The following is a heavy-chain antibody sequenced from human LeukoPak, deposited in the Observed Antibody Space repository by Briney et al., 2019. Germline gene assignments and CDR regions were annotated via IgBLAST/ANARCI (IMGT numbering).Heavy chain of an antibody. D-gene: IGHD3-10*01. CDR2: ISGSGGST. CDR1: GGTFSSYG. V-gene: IGHV3-23*01. J-gene: IGHJ4*02. CDR3: AKEPWFGERGYFDY. Sequence: ASVKVSCKASGGTFSSYGMSWVRQAPGKGLEWVSAISGSGGSTYYADSVKGRFTISRDNSKNTLYLQMNSLRAEDTAVYYCAKEPWFGERGYFDYWGQGTLVTVSS.